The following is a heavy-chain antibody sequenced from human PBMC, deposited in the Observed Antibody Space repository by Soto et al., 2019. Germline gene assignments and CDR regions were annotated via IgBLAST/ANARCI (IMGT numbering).Heavy chain of an antibody. Sequence: SEDLSHPNTVSGGMIRRHFWTGCRQPPGKGLEFIGYIFYTGSTNYNPSLKSRVSISLDTSKSQFSLKVSSVTAADTAVYYCARTLPHKSFLDWGQRLLVT. V-gene: IGHV4-59*11. CDR3: ARTLPHKSFLD. CDR1: GGMIRRHF. J-gene: IGHJ4*02. CDR2: IFYTGST.